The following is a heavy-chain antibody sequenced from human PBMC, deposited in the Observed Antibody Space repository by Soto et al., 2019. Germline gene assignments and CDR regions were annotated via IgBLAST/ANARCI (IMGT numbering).Heavy chain of an antibody. D-gene: IGHD5-18*01. CDR2: ISGSGGST. Sequence: EVQLLESGGGLVQPGGSLRLSCAASGFTFSSYAMSWVRQAPGKGLEWVSAISGSGGSTYYADSVKGRFTISRDNYKNTLYLQMNSLRAEDTALYYCAKVDVDTAMVLDYWGQGTLVTVSS. J-gene: IGHJ4*02. V-gene: IGHV3-23*01. CDR1: GFTFSSYA. CDR3: AKVDVDTAMVLDY.